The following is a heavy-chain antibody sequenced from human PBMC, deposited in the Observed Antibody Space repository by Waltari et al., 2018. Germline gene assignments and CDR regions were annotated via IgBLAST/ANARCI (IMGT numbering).Heavy chain of an antibody. Sequence: QVQLVQSGAEVKKPGASVKVSCKTSGYPFNDYYIHWVRQAPGQGLEWMGRINPKTGDTHYAQKFQGRVAMTTDTSTNTAFMELHSLRSDDTAVYYCLRDSSGSHFDYWGQGTLVTVSS. CDR2: INPKTGDT. CDR1: GYPFNDYY. V-gene: IGHV1-2*06. J-gene: IGHJ4*02. CDR3: LRDSSGSHFDY. D-gene: IGHD3-22*01.